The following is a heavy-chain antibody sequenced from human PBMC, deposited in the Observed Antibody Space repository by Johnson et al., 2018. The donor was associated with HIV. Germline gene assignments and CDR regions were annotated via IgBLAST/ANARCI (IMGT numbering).Heavy chain of an antibody. CDR2: FYGGGFT. Sequence: VQLVESGGGLVQPGRSLRLSCAASGFTFDDYAMHWVRQAPGKGLEWVSGFYGGGFTYCTYSVEGRFTISIYNSKNRLYLQKNSLRAGDTAGYYCARGDDWGPNAFDIWGQGTMVTVSS. D-gene: IGHD7-27*01. J-gene: IGHJ3*02. V-gene: IGHV3-9*01. CDR3: ARGDDWGPNAFDI. CDR1: GFTFDDYA.